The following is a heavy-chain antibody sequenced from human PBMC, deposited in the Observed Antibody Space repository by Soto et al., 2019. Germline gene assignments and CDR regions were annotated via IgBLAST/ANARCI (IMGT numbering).Heavy chain of an antibody. CDR3: VRGDGDHYDGNGYSGRH. CDR1: GFTFSSYW. J-gene: IGHJ4*02. Sequence: EVQLVESGGGLVQPGGSLRLSCAASGFTFSSYWMHWVRQAPGKGLVWVSRINIDRNRINYADSVKGRCTISRDNAKNTLYMQVNSLRDEDTAVYYCVRGDGDHYDGNGYSGRHWGQGTLVTVSS. D-gene: IGHD3-22*01. CDR2: INIDRNRI. V-gene: IGHV3-74*01.